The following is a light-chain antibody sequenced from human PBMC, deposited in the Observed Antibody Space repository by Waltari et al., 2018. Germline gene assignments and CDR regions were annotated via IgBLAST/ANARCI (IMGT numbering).Light chain of an antibody. V-gene: IGKV1-5*03. Sequence: IQMTQSPSTLSASVWDRVTITCRASRSISSCVAWYQQKPVKAPNLLIYKASSLESGVPSRFNGSGSGTEFTLTIRSLQPDDFATYYCHQYNSYSYTFGQGTKLESK. CDR1: RSISSC. J-gene: IGKJ2*01. CDR3: HQYNSYSYT. CDR2: KAS.